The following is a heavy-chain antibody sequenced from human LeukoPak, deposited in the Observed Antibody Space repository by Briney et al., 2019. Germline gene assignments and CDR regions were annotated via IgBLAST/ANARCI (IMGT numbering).Heavy chain of an antibody. CDR3: TKSLDCSRTSCDS. Sequence: PGGSLRLSCAASGFTFSNAWMSWVRQAPGKGLEWVGRIRSKTDGGTTDYAAPVKGRFTISRDDSGNKLYLQMSSLRTEDTAVYYCTKSLDCSRTSCDSWGQGTLVTVSS. V-gene: IGHV3-15*01. CDR1: GFTFSNAW. D-gene: IGHD2-2*01. CDR2: IRSKTDGGTT. J-gene: IGHJ5*01.